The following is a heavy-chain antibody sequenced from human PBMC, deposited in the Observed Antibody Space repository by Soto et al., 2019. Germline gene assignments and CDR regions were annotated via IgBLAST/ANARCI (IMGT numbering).Heavy chain of an antibody. Sequence: QITLKESGPTLVKPTQTLTLTCTFSGFSLSSGGVGVVWIRQPPGKALEWLATIYWDDDKRYSPSLRSRLTITKDTSKNQAVLTMTNMDPVDTAAYYCAHSPFFGDKLDYWGQGTLVTVSS. J-gene: IGHJ4*02. CDR1: GFSLSSGGVG. V-gene: IGHV2-5*02. CDR2: IYWDDDK. CDR3: AHSPFFGDKLDY. D-gene: IGHD2-21*01.